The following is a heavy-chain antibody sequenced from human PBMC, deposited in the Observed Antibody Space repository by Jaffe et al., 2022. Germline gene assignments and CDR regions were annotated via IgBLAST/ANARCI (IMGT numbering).Heavy chain of an antibody. J-gene: IGHJ3*02. CDR3: ARERRAGLWFGELSGMAAFDI. CDR1: GFTFSSYW. CDR2: IKQDGSEK. V-gene: IGHV3-7*05. D-gene: IGHD3-10*01. Sequence: EVQLVESGGGLVQPGGSLRLSCAASGFTFSSYWMSWVRQAPGKGLEWVANIKQDGSEKYYVDSVKGRFTISRDNAKNSLYLQMNSLRAEDTAVYYCARERRAGLWFGELSGMAAFDIWGQGTMVTVSS.